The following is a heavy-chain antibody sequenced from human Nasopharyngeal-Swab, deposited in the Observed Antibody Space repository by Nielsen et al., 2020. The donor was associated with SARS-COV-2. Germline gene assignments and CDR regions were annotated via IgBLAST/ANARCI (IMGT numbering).Heavy chain of an antibody. CDR2: IYPGDSDT. Sequence: GESQKISCKGSGYSFTSYWIGWVRQMPGKGLEWMGIIYPGDSDTRYSPSFQGQVTISADKSISTAYLQWSSLKASDTAMYYCARGLRYFDWQTFFDYWGQGTLVTVSS. J-gene: IGHJ4*02. CDR1: GYSFTSYW. CDR3: ARGLRYFDWQTFFDY. D-gene: IGHD3-9*01. V-gene: IGHV5-51*01.